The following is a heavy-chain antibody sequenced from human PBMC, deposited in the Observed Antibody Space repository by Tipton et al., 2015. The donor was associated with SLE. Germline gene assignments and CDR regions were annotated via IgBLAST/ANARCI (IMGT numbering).Heavy chain of an antibody. V-gene: IGHV4-30-2*01. D-gene: IGHD7-27*01. Sequence: TLSLTCVVSGGSISSGGYSWSWIRQTPGKGLEWIGYIYQSGSTYYNPSLKSRVSISVDRSRNQFSLKLSSVTPADTAVYHCWGYYNYGMDVWGQGTTVAVSS. CDR3: WGYYNYGMDV. CDR2: IYQSGST. J-gene: IGHJ6*02. CDR1: GGSISSGGYS.